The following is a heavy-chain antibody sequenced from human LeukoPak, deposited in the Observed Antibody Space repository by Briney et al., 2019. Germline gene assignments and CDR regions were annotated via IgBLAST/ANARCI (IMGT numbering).Heavy chain of an antibody. CDR3: ARVLTYSGSLPYYSYGMDV. D-gene: IGHD1-26*01. Sequence: ASVKVSCKASGYTFTSYDINWVRQATGQGLEWMGWMNPNSGNTGYAQKFQGRVTMTRNTSISTAYMELSSLRSEDTAVYYCARVLTYSGSLPYYSYGMDVWGQGTTVTVSS. V-gene: IGHV1-8*02. J-gene: IGHJ6*02. CDR1: GYTFTSYD. CDR2: MNPNSGNT.